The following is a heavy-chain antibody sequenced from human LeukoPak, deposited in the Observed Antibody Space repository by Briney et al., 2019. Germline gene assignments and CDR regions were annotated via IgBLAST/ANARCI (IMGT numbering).Heavy chain of an antibody. V-gene: IGHV3-9*01. D-gene: IGHD3-9*01. CDR2: SSWNSGSI. CDR3: AKSGRTYYDILTGYCTPTHYYGMDV. CDR1: GFTFDDYA. Sequence: PGRSLRLSCAASGFTFDDYAMHWVRQAPGKGLEWVSGSSWNSGSIGYADSVKGRFTISRDNAKNSLYLQMNSLRAEDTALYYCAKSGRTYYDILTGYCTPTHYYGMDVWGQGTTVTVSS. J-gene: IGHJ6*02.